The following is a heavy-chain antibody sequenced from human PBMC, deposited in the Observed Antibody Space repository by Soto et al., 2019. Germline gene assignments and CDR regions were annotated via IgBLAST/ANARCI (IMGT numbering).Heavy chain of an antibody. CDR1: GFTFSSYA. CDR3: ARVGTMYSSSWLDY. V-gene: IGHV3-30-3*01. D-gene: IGHD6-13*01. CDR2: ISYDGSNK. Sequence: QVQLVESGGGVGQPGRSLRLSCAASGFTFSSYAMHWVRQAPGKGLEWGAVISYDGSNKYYADSVKGRFTISRDNSKNTLYLQMNSLRAEDTAVYYCARVGTMYSSSWLDYWGQGTLVTVSS. J-gene: IGHJ4*02.